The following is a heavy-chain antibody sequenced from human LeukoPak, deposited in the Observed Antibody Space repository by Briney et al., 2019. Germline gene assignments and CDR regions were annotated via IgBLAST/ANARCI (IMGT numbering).Heavy chain of an antibody. D-gene: IGHD2-2*01. CDR1: GYTFTSYG. Sequence: GASVKVSCKASGYTFTSYGISWVRQAPGQGLEWMGWISAYNGNTNYAQKLQGRVTMTTDTSTSTAYMELRSLRSDDTAVYYCARDGCSSTSCYYYYYYGMDVWGQGTRSPSP. V-gene: IGHV1-18*01. CDR2: ISAYNGNT. CDR3: ARDGCSSTSCYYYYYYGMDV. J-gene: IGHJ6*02.